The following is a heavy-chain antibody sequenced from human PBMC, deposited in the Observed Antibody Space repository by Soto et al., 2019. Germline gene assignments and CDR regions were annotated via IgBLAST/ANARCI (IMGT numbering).Heavy chain of an antibody. CDR3: ARILGYYYDSSGYRPPCFDY. Sequence: SGPTLVNPTETLTLTCTVSGFSLSNARMGVSWIRQPPGKALEWLAHIFSNDEKSYSTSLKSRLTISKDTSKSQVVLTMTNMDPVDTATYYCARILGYYYDSSGYRPPCFDYWGQRTLVTVSS. V-gene: IGHV2-26*01. D-gene: IGHD3-22*01. J-gene: IGHJ4*02. CDR1: GFSLSNARMG. CDR2: IFSNDEK.